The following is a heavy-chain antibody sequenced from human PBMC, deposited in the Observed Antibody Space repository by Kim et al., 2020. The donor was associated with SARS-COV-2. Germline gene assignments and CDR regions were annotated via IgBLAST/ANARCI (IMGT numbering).Heavy chain of an antibody. CDR3: ARDYRWLRLDWYFDL. J-gene: IGHJ2*01. D-gene: IGHD5-12*01. CDR1: GGSISSGGYY. Sequence: SETLSLTCTVSGGSISSGGYYWSRIRQHPGKGLEWIGYIYYSGSTYYNPSLKSRATISEDTSKNQFSLKQSSGTAADTAAYYCARDYRWLRLDWYFDLWGRGTLVTVSS. V-gene: IGHV4-31*03. CDR2: IYYSGST.